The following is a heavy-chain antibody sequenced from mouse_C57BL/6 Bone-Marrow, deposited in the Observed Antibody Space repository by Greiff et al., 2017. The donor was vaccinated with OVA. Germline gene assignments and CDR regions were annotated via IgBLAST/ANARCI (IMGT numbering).Heavy chain of an antibody. CDR2: ISSGSSTI. Sequence: EVKVEESGGGLVKPGGSLKLSCAASGFTFSDYGMHWVRQAPEKGLEWVAYISSGSSTIYYADTVKGRFTISRDNAKNTLFLQMTSLRSEDTAMYYCARGLIYYYGSSYFDVWGTGTTVTVSS. D-gene: IGHD1-1*01. CDR1: GFTFSDYG. J-gene: IGHJ1*03. CDR3: ARGLIYYYGSSYFDV. V-gene: IGHV5-17*01.